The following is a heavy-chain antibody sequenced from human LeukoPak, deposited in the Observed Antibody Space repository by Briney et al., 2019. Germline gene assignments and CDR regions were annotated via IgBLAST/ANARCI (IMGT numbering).Heavy chain of an antibody. D-gene: IGHD6-6*01. V-gene: IGHV6-1*01. J-gene: IGHJ2*01. CDR3: AREGRYSSSSWCFDF. CDR2: TYYRSKWYN. Sequence: SQTLSLTCAISGDSVSSNSGAWNWIRQSPSRGLEWLGRTYYRSKWYNDYAVSVKSRITINPDTSKNQFSLQLKSVTPEGAAVYYCAREGRYSSSSWCFDFWGRGTLVTVSS. CDR1: GDSVSSNSGA.